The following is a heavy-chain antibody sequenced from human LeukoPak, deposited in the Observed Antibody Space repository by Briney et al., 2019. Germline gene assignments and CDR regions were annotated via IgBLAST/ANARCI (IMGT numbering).Heavy chain of an antibody. V-gene: IGHV1-46*01. D-gene: IGHD3-10*01. CDR1: GYTFTTYY. CDR2: INPSGGGT. Sequence: GASVKVSCKASGYTFTTYYIHWVRQAPGQGLEWMGIINPSGGGTSYAQNFQGRVTMTRDMSTSTVYMELSRLTSQDTAVYYCARELGYASGRGFDPWGQGTLVTVSS. J-gene: IGHJ5*02. CDR3: ARELGYASGRGFDP.